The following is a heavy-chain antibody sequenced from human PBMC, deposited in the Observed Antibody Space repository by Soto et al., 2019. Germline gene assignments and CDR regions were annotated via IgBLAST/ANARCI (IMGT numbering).Heavy chain of an antibody. CDR3: ARKKCFGDCYSFDY. Sequence: ASVKVSCKASGYTFSSYGINWVRQAPGQGLEWMGWINTNSGNPNYAQKFQDRVIMTTDTSTGTAYMEMRSLTSDDTAVYYCARKKCFGDCYSFDYWGHGTLVTVSA. CDR1: GYTFSSYG. V-gene: IGHV1-18*01. J-gene: IGHJ4*01. D-gene: IGHD2-21*02. CDR2: INTNSGNP.